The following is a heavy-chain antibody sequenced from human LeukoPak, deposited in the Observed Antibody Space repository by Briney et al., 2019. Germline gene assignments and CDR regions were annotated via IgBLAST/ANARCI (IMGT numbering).Heavy chain of an antibody. CDR2: IYYSGST. CDR1: GGSIRSYY. Sequence: SETLSLACTVSGGSIRSYYWSWIRQPPGKGLEWIGYIYYSGSTNYNPSLKSRVTISVDTSKNQFSLKLSSVTAADTAVYYCARHTKYYYYGMDVWGQGTTVTVSS. D-gene: IGHD1-1*01. J-gene: IGHJ6*02. CDR3: ARHTKYYYYGMDV. V-gene: IGHV4-59*08.